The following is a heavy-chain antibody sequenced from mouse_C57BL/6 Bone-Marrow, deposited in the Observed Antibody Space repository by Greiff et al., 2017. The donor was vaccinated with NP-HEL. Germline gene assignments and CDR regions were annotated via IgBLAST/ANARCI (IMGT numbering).Heavy chain of an antibody. CDR3: ARGTTVSYWYFDV. J-gene: IGHJ1*03. Sequence: VQLKESGAELARPGASVKLSCKASGYTFTSYGISWVKQRTGQGLEWIGEIYPRSGNTYYNEKFKGKATLTADKSSSTAYMELRSLTSEDSAVYFCARGTTVSYWYFDVWGTGTTVTVSS. CDR2: IYPRSGNT. CDR1: GYTFTSYG. V-gene: IGHV1-81*01. D-gene: IGHD1-1*01.